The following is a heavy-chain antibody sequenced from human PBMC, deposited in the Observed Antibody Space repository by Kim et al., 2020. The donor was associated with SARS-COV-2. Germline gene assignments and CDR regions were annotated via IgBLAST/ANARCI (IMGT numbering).Heavy chain of an antibody. Sequence: ASVKVSCKASGYTFTSYYMHWVRQAPGQGLEWMGIINPSGGSTSYAQKFQGRVTMTRDTSTSTVYMELSSLRSEDTAVYYCARDLGEAHYDILTGYINHDYYYYGMDVWGQGTTVTVSS. D-gene: IGHD3-9*01. CDR3: ARDLGEAHYDILTGYINHDYYYYGMDV. CDR1: GYTFTSYY. CDR2: INPSGGST. J-gene: IGHJ6*02. V-gene: IGHV1-46*01.